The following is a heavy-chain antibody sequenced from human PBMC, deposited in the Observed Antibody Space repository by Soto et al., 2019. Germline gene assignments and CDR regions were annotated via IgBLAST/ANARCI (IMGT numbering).Heavy chain of an antibody. D-gene: IGHD6-6*01. CDR2: IGTAGDT. CDR1: GFTFSSYD. CDR3: ARAQLYSSSDYYYGMDV. J-gene: IGHJ6*02. V-gene: IGHV3-13*01. Sequence: EVQLVESGGGLVQPGGSRRLSCAASGFTFSSYDMHWVRQATGKGLEWVSAIGTAGDTYYPGSVKGRFTISRENAKNSLYLQMNSLRAGDTAVYYCARAQLYSSSDYYYGMDVWGQGTTVTVSS.